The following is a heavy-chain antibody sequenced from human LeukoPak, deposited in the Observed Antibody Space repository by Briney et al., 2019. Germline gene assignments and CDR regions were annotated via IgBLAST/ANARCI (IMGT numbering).Heavy chain of an antibody. V-gene: IGHV1-2*02. CDR2: INPNSGGT. CDR1: GYTFTGYY. J-gene: IGHJ3*02. D-gene: IGHD1-26*01. CDR3: ARDIGIVGATTAAFDI. Sequence: ASVKVSCKASGYTFTGYYMHWVRQAPGQGLEWMGWINPNSGGTNYAQKFQGRVTMTRDTSISTAYMELSRLRSDDTAVYYCARDIGIVGATTAAFDIWGQGTMVTVSS.